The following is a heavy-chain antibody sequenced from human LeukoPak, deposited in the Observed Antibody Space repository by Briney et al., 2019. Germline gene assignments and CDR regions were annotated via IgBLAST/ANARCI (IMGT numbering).Heavy chain of an antibody. CDR3: AKTPFPDYYDSSANWFDP. CDR2: ISWNSGSI. Sequence: GGSLRLSCAASGFTFDDYAMHWVRQAPGKGLEWVSGISWNSGSIGYADSVKGRFTISRDNAKNSLYLQMNSLRAEDTALYYCAKTPFPDYYDSSANWFDPWGQGTLVIVSS. CDR1: GFTFDDYA. D-gene: IGHD3-22*01. J-gene: IGHJ5*02. V-gene: IGHV3-9*01.